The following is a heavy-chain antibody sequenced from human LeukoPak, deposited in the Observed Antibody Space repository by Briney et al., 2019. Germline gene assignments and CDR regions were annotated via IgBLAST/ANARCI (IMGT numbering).Heavy chain of an antibody. Sequence: GGSLRLSCAASGFTFSSYSMNWVRQAPGKGLEWVSSISSSSSYIYYADSVKGRFTISRDNSKNTLYLQMNSLRAEDTAVYYCAKGLDIVVVPAAGGFDYWGQGTLVTVSS. V-gene: IGHV3-21*04. CDR3: AKGLDIVVVPAAGGFDY. CDR2: ISSSSSYI. D-gene: IGHD2-2*01. J-gene: IGHJ4*02. CDR1: GFTFSSYS.